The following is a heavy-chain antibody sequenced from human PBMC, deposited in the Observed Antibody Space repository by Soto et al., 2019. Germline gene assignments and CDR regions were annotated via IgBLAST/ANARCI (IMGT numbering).Heavy chain of an antibody. CDR1: GGTFSSYA. V-gene: IGHV1-69*13. CDR2: IIPIFGTA. Sequence: GASVKVSCKASGGTFSSYAISWVRQAPGQGLEWMGGIIPIFGTANYAQKFQGRVTITADESTSTAYMELSSLRSEDTAVYYCARTTVTRYYFDYWGQGTLVTVYS. CDR3: ARTTVTRYYFDY. D-gene: IGHD4-17*01. J-gene: IGHJ4*02.